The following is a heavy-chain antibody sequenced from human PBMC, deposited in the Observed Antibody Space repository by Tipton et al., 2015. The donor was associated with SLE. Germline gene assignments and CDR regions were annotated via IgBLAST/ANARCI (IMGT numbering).Heavy chain of an antibody. D-gene: IGHD3-3*01. V-gene: IGHV4-59*12. CDR3: AREPRSGYHDY. CDR1: GASISSSY. Sequence: TLSLTCTVSGASISSSYWSWIRQPPGKGLEWIGYIYYSGSTIHNPSLKSRVTMSVDTSKNQFSLKLSSVTAADTAVYYCAREPRSGYHDYWGQGTLVIVSS. J-gene: IGHJ4*02. CDR2: IYYSGST.